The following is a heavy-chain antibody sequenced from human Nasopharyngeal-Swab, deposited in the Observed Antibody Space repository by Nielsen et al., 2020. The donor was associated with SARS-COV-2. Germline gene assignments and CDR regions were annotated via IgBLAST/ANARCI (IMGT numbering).Heavy chain of an antibody. CDR1: GFTFSSYW. Sequence: GGSLRLSCAAPGFTFSSYWMSWVRQAPGKGLEWVANIKQDGSEKYYVDSVKGRFTISRDNAKNSLYLQMNSLRAEDTAVYYCARRNLYYDFWSGYYYYFDYWGQGTLVTVSS. V-gene: IGHV3-7*01. CDR2: IKQDGSEK. D-gene: IGHD3-3*01. CDR3: ARRNLYYDFWSGYYYYFDY. J-gene: IGHJ4*02.